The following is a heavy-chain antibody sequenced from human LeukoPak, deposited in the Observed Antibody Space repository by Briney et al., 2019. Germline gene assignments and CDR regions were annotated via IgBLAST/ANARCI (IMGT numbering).Heavy chain of an antibody. J-gene: IGHJ4*02. Sequence: KPGGSLRLSCAASGFTFSNAWMSWVRQAPGKGLEWVGRIKGKTDGGTTDYAAPVKGRFTISRDDSKNTLYLQMNSLKTEDTAVYYCTTDGNAVVVPAELGYWGQGTLVTVSS. D-gene: IGHD2-2*01. CDR3: TTDGNAVVVPAELGY. CDR1: GFTFSNAW. V-gene: IGHV3-15*01. CDR2: IKGKTDGGTT.